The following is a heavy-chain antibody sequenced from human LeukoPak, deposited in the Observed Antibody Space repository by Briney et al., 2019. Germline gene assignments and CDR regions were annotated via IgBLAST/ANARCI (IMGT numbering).Heavy chain of an antibody. CDR3: ARLGYYDILTDDY. V-gene: IGHV4-38-2*02. Sequence: PSETLSLTCTVSGYSISSGYYWDWIRQPPGKGLEWIGGIYHSGSTYYNPSLKSRVTISVDTSKNQFSLKLSSVTAADTAVYYCARLGYYDILTDDYWGQGTLVTVSS. J-gene: IGHJ4*02. D-gene: IGHD3-9*01. CDR2: IYHSGST. CDR1: GYSISSGYY.